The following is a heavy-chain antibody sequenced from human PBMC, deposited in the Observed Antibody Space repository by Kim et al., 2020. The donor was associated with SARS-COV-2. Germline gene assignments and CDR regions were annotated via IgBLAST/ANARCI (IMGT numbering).Heavy chain of an antibody. V-gene: IGHV3-23*01. CDR1: GFTFSSYA. J-gene: IGHJ3*02. CDR2: LSGSGGST. CDR3: AKGIASYCGGDCLDDAFDI. D-gene: IGHD2-21*02. Sequence: GGSLRLSCAASGFTFSSYAMSWVRQAPGKGLEWVSALSGSGGSTYYADSVKGRFTISRDNSKNTLYLQMNSLRAEDTAVYYCAKGIASYCGGDCLDDAFDIWGQGKMVTVSS.